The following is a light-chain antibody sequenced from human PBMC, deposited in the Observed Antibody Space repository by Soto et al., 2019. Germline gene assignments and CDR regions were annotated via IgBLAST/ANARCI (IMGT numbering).Light chain of an antibody. CDR3: QQRSDWPLFA. Sequence: EIVLTQSPATLSLSPGERATLSCRASQSVSSYLAWYQQKPGQAPRLLIYDASNRATGIPARFSGSGSGTYFTLTSSRLEPEDFAVYSCQQRSDWPLFAFGPGTKVDIQ. CDR1: QSVSSY. J-gene: IGKJ3*01. V-gene: IGKV3-11*01. CDR2: DAS.